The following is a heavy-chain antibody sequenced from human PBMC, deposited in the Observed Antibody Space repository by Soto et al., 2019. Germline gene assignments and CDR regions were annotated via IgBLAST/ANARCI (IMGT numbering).Heavy chain of an antibody. V-gene: IGHV3-30*18. D-gene: IGHD6-13*01. Sequence: QVQLVESGGGVVQPGRSLRLSCAASGFTFSSYGMHWVRQAPGKGLEWVALISYDGSNKNYADSVKGRFTISRDNSKNTLYLQMNSLRAEATAVYYFAKGGAGYSSPDYWGQGTLVTVSS. J-gene: IGHJ4*02. CDR1: GFTFSSYG. CDR2: ISYDGSNK. CDR3: AKGGAGYSSPDY.